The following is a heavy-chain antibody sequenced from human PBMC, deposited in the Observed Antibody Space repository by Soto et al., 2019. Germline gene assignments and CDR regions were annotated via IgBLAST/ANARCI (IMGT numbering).Heavy chain of an antibody. CDR1: GFSFSDYY. CDR3: ARDNSCFWNEYYRRYDYYGLDV. J-gene: IGHJ6*02. CDR2: TGRSLYPI. D-gene: IGHD3-3*01. Sequence: HVQLVESGGGLVEPGGSLRLSCAASGFSFSDYYVNWIRQAPGKGLEWISYTGRSLYPIYYANSVKGRFSISRDSAKNTVLRQMNSLRVEDTAVYYCARDNSCFWNEYYRRYDYYGLDVWGRGTTVIVSS. V-gene: IGHV3-11*01.